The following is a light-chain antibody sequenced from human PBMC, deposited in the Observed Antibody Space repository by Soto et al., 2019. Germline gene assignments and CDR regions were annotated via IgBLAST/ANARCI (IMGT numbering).Light chain of an antibody. Sequence: DTQMTQSPSSLSASVGDRISITCRASQTVSTYLNWYQQKPGKAPTLLISATSTLQSGVPSRFSGSGSGTEFTLTIPSLQPEDFATYYCQQNYTTPRTFGQGNKVAIK. CDR1: QTVSTY. CDR3: QQNYTTPRT. CDR2: ATS. V-gene: IGKV1-39*01. J-gene: IGKJ1*01.